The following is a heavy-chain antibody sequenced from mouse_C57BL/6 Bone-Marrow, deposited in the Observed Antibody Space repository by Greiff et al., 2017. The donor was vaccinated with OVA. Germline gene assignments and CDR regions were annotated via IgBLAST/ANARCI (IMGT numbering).Heavy chain of an antibody. CDR1: GFTFSDAW. V-gene: IGHV6-6*01. CDR2: IRNKANNHAT. Sequence: EVKLVESGGGLVQPGGSMKLSCAASGFTFSDAWMDWVSQSPEKGLEWVAEIRNKANNHATYYAESVKGRFTISRDDSKSSVYLQKNNLRGVDTGIYYCTIPKPRFTTVVPYSMDYWGQGTSVTVSS. J-gene: IGHJ4*01. D-gene: IGHD1-1*01. CDR3: TIPKPRFTTVVPYSMDY.